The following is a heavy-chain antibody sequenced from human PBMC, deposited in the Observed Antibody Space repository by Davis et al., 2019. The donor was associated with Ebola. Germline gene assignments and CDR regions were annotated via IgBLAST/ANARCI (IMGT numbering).Heavy chain of an antibody. J-gene: IGHJ6*02. CDR1: GYTFTSYD. CDR3: ATGYCSSTSCHYYYYGMDV. D-gene: IGHD2-2*01. Sequence: ASVKVSCKASGYTFTSYDINWVRQATGQGLEWMGWMNPNSGNTGYAQKFQGRVTMTRNTSISTAYMELSSLRSEDTAVYYCATGYCSSTSCHYYYYGMDVWGQGTLVTVSS. V-gene: IGHV1-8*01. CDR2: MNPNSGNT.